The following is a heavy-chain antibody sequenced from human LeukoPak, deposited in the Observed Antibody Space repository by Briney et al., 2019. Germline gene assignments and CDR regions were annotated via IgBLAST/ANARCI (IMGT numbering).Heavy chain of an antibody. CDR2: IIPIFGTA. V-gene: IGHV1-69*06. J-gene: IGHJ6*03. CDR3: ARETLYYDSSGYYPYYMDV. D-gene: IGHD3-22*01. CDR1: GGTFSSYA. Sequence: SVKVSCKASGGTFSSYAISWVRQAPGQGLEWMGGIIPIFGTANYAQKFQGRVAITADKSTSTAYVELSSLRSEDTAVYYCARETLYYDSSGYYPYYMDVWGKGTTVTVSS.